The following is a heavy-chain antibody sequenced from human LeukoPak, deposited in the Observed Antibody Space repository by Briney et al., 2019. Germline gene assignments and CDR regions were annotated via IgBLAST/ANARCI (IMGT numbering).Heavy chain of an antibody. V-gene: IGHV4-39*02. D-gene: IGHD2-15*01. CDR1: GDSIRNNKYS. CDR3: ARVDVSVVPSTDFDV. J-gene: IGHJ3*01. CDR2: INYRGTT. Sequence: SETLSLTCSVSGDSIRNNKYSWGWLRQPPGKGLEWIGSINYRGTTYYNPSLKTRLTMSVDTSKNQIFLRLTSVTAADTSMYYCARVDVSVVPSTDFDVWGQGTLVIVSS.